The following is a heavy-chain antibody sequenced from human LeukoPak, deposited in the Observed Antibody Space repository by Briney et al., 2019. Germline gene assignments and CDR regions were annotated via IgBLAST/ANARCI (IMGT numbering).Heavy chain of an antibody. V-gene: IGHV1-2*02. J-gene: IGHJ5*02. Sequence: ASVKVSCKASGYTFTGYYMHWVRQAPAQGLEWMGWINPNSGGTNYAQKFQGRVTITRDTSISTAYMELSRLRSDDTAVYYCARDPLGYCSGGSCYSYNWFDPWGQGTLVTVSS. CDR2: INPNSGGT. CDR1: GYTFTGYY. D-gene: IGHD2-15*01. CDR3: ARDPLGYCSGGSCYSYNWFDP.